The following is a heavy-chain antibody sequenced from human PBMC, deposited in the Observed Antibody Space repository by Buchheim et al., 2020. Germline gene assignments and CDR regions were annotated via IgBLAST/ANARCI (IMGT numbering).Heavy chain of an antibody. J-gene: IGHJ6*02. CDR1: GFTFSTYG. Sequence: EVQLVESGGGLVQPGGSLRLSCAASGFTFSTYGMHWVRQAPGKGLVWVSRIGGDGSTTKYADSVKGRIIISRDNAKNTVYLQTNSLRAEDTAVYYCVRVTAAAGYGMDVWGQGTT. CDR2: IGGDGSTT. V-gene: IGHV3-74*01. CDR3: VRVTAAAGYGMDV. D-gene: IGHD6-25*01.